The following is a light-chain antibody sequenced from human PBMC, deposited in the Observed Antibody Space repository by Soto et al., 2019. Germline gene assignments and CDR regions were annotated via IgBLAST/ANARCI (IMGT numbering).Light chain of an antibody. CDR2: EVS. Sequence: QSALTQPASVSGSAGQSITISCSGTMRDVGAYNLVSWYQQHPGTAPKLIIYEVSNRPSGISSRFSGSRSGNTASLTISGLADEDADDYYCSSYRASSPLVFGGGTKLTVL. CDR1: MRDVGAYNL. CDR3: SSYRASSPLV. V-gene: IGLV2-14*01. J-gene: IGLJ3*02.